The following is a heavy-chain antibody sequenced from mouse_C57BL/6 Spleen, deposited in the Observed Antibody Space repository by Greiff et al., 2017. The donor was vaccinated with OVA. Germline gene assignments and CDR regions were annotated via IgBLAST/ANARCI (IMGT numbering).Heavy chain of an antibody. CDR1: GFTFSDYG. Sequence: EVQLVESGGGLVKPGGSLKLSCAASGFTFSDYGMHWVRQAPEKGLELVAYISSGSSTIYYADTVKGRFTISRDNAKNTLFLQMTSLRSEDTAMYYCARGGYSNYDWFAYWGQGTLVTVSA. CDR2: ISSGSSTI. CDR3: ARGGYSNYDWFAY. J-gene: IGHJ3*01. D-gene: IGHD2-5*01. V-gene: IGHV5-17*01.